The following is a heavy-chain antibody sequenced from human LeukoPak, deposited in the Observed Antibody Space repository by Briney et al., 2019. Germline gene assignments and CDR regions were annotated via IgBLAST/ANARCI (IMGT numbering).Heavy chain of an antibody. Sequence: GGSLRLSCGASGFTFSRYSMNWVRPAPGEGLGWGLYISSSGSTIYYADSVKGRFTISRDNAKNSLYLQMNSLRAEDTAVYYCARVPDGTYYYDSSGPGGQGTLVTVSS. V-gene: IGHV3-48*04. CDR3: ARVPDGTYYYDSSGP. J-gene: IGHJ5*02. CDR2: ISSSGSTI. CDR1: GFTFSRYS. D-gene: IGHD3-22*01.